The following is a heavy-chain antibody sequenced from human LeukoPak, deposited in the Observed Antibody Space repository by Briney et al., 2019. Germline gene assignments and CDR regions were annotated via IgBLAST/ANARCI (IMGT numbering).Heavy chain of an antibody. CDR1: GGSISSSNYY. Sequence: PSETLSLTCTVSGGSISSSNYYWGWLRQPPGKGLEWIGSIFYSGSTSYNPSLKSRVTISVGTSENEFSLKVSSVTAADTAVYYCASPTIGAFDIWGQGTRVTVSS. CDR2: IFYSGST. D-gene: IGHD3-9*01. CDR3: ASPTIGAFDI. V-gene: IGHV4-39*01. J-gene: IGHJ3*02.